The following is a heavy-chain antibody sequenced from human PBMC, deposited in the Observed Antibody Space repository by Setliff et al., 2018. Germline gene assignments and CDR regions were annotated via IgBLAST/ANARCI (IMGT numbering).Heavy chain of an antibody. CDR2: IYHSGST. D-gene: IGHD3-10*01. J-gene: IGHJ4*02. V-gene: IGHV4-38-2*02. CDR3: ARDHGRITMVRGVL. Sequence: LSLNCAVSGYSISSGYYWGWIRQPPGKGLEWIGSIYHSGSTYYNPSLKSRVTISVDTSKNQFSLKLSSVTAADTAVYYRARDHGRITMVRGVLWGQGTLVTVSS. CDR1: GYSISSGYY.